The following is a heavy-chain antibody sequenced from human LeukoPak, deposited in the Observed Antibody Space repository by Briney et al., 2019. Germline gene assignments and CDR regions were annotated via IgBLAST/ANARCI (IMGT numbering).Heavy chain of an antibody. CDR2: ISDSGGTT. Sequence: GGSLRLSCAASGFTFSNYAMTWVRQAPGKGLEWVSAISDSGGTTYYADSVKGRFTISRDNSENTLYLQMNSLKDEDTAVYYCAKRSTGVWGQGTLVTVSS. D-gene: IGHD7-27*01. V-gene: IGHV3-23*01. J-gene: IGHJ4*02. CDR1: GFTFSNYA. CDR3: AKRSTGV.